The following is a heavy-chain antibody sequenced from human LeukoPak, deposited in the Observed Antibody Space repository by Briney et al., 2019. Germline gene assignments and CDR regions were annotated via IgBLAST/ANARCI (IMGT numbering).Heavy chain of an antibody. D-gene: IGHD5-18*01. CDR2: INHSGST. CDR1: GGSFSGYY. Sequence: SETLSLTCAVYGGSFSGYYWSWIRQPPGKGLEWIGEINHSGSTNYNPSLKSRVTISVDTSKNQFSLKLSSVTAADTAVYYCARQGYRRPYWFDPWGQGTLVTVSS. CDR3: ARQGYRRPYWFDP. J-gene: IGHJ5*02. V-gene: IGHV4-34*01.